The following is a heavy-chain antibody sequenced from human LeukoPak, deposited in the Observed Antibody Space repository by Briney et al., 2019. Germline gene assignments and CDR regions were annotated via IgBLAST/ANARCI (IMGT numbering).Heavy chain of an antibody. D-gene: IGHD1-1*01. V-gene: IGHV3-30*04. CDR1: GFTFSSYA. CDR3: ARAQLEGPVGVLYYGMDV. J-gene: IGHJ6*04. Sequence: GGSLRLCCAASGFTFSSYAMHWVRQAPGKGLEWVAVISYDGSNKYYADSVKGRFTISRDNSKNTLYLQMNSLRAEDTAVYYCARAQLEGPVGVLYYGMDVWGKGTTVTVSS. CDR2: ISYDGSNK.